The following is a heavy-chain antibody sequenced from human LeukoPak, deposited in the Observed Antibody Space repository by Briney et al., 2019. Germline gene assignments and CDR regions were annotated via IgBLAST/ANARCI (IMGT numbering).Heavy chain of an antibody. V-gene: IGHV5-51*01. CDR2: IYPGDSNT. CDR3: ARGPYCSSTSCYSPYYSYYMDV. J-gene: IGHJ6*03. Sequence: GESLQISCKGSGYSFTNYWIGWVRQLPGKGLERMGIIYPGDSNTRYSPSFQGQVTISADKAITTAYLQWSSLKASDTAMYYCARGPYCSSTSCYSPYYSYYMDVWSKGTTVTVS. CDR1: GYSFTNYW. D-gene: IGHD2-2*01.